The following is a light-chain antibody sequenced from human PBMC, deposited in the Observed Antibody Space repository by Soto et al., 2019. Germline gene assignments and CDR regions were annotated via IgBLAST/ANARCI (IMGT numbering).Light chain of an antibody. CDR2: GAS. CDR1: QSLRSGD. Sequence: EIVMTQSPVTLSVSPGERATLSCRASQSLRSGDLACYQQIPGQAPGLLIYGASSRATGIPDGFSGSGSGTDFNLTVSRLAPEDFAVYYCHQYGTSPRTFGQGTKVDIK. V-gene: IGKV3-20*01. J-gene: IGKJ1*01. CDR3: HQYGTSPRT.